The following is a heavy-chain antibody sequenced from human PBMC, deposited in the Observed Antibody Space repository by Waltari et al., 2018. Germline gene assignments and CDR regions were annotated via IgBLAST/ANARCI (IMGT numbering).Heavy chain of an antibody. CDR1: GFTFSSYE. CDR3: ARVDFSGWGIAVAGTAERSYYYGMDV. Sequence: EVQLVESGGGLVQPGGSLRLSCAASGFTFSSYEMNWVRQAPGKGLEWIGIIYPGDSDTKYSPSFRGQGTISADKSISTAYLQWSSLNASHTAIYYCARVDFSGWGIAVAGTAERSYYYGMDVWGQGTTVIVSS. V-gene: IGHV5-51*01. CDR2: IYPGDSDT. J-gene: IGHJ6*02. D-gene: IGHD6-19*01.